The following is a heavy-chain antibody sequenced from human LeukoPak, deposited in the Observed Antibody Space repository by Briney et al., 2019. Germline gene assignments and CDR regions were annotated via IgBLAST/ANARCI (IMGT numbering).Heavy chain of an antibody. CDR3: ARDLLVGATYYYYGMDV. V-gene: IGHV1-18*01. CDR2: ISAYNGNT. CDR1: GYTFSSYG. Sequence: ASVKVSCKASGYTFSSYGISWVRQAAGQGLEWMGWISAYNGNTNYAQKLQGRVTMTTDTSTSTAYMELRSLRSDDTAVYYCARDLLVGATYYYYGMDVWGQGTTVTVS. D-gene: IGHD1-26*01. J-gene: IGHJ6*02.